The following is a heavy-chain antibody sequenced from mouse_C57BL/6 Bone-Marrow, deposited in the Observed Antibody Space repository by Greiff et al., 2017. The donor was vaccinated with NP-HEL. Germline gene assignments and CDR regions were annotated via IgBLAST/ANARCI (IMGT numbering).Heavy chain of an antibody. J-gene: IGHJ3*01. CDR2: IWSGGST. CDR1: GFSLTSYG. D-gene: IGHD2-4*01. CDR3: ARFLYDYDVAWFAY. Sequence: QVQLQQSGPGLVQPSQSLSITCTVSGFSLTSYGVHWVRQSPGKGLEWLGVIWSGGSTDSNAAFISRLSISKDNSKSQVFFKMNSLQADDTAIYYCARFLYDYDVAWFAYWGQGTLVTVSA. V-gene: IGHV2-2*01.